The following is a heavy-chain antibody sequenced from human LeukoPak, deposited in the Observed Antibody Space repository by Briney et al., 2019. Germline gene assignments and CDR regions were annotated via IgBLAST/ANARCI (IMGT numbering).Heavy chain of an antibody. V-gene: IGHV4-61*02. D-gene: IGHD2-15*01. CDR1: GVSISSGSYY. CDR3: ARIGYCSGGNCVNWFDP. CDR2: IYTSGST. J-gene: IGHJ5*02. Sequence: SETLSLTCTVSGVSISSGSYYWSWIRQPAGKGLEWIGRIYTSGSTNYNPSLKSRVTISVDTSKNQFSLKLSSVTAADTAVFYCARIGYCSGGNCVNWFDPWGQGTLVTVSS.